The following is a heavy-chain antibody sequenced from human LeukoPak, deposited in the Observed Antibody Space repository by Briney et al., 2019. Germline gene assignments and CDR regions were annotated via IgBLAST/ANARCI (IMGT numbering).Heavy chain of an antibody. CDR3: ATVRIVVVPAARALDY. Sequence: GGSLRLSCAVSGFTFRNYCMSWVRQAPGKGLEWVANIKQDGSEKYYVDSVKGRFTISRDNAKKSVYLQMNSLRAEDTAVYYCATVRIVVVPAARALDYWGQGTLVTVSS. CDR1: GFTFRNYC. D-gene: IGHD2-2*01. CDR2: IKQDGSEK. J-gene: IGHJ4*02. V-gene: IGHV3-7*01.